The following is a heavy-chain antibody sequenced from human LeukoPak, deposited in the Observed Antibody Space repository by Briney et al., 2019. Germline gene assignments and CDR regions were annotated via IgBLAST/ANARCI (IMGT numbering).Heavy chain of an antibody. Sequence: GGSLRLSCAASGFTFSSYWMSWVRQAPGKGLEWVANIKQDGSEKHYVDSVKGRFTISRDNAKNSLYLQMDSLRTEDTAVYYCARRDCNSFKCFSFDYWGQGILVTVSS. CDR2: IKQDGSEK. CDR1: GFTFSSYW. V-gene: IGHV3-7*03. CDR3: ARRDCNSFKCFSFDY. J-gene: IGHJ4*02. D-gene: IGHD2-21*02.